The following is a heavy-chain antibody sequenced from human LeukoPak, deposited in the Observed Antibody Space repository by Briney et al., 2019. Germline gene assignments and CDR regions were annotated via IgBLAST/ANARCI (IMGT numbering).Heavy chain of an antibody. CDR3: ARDREYCSGGSCYGDWFDP. J-gene: IGHJ5*02. CDR1: GDSMSRSPHY. D-gene: IGHD2-15*01. Sequence: SETLSLTCTVSGDSMSRSPHYWSWIRQPPGKGLEWIGYIYYSGSTNYNPSLKSRVTISVDTSKNQFSLKLSSVTAADTAVYYCARDREYCSGGSCYGDWFDPWGQGTLVTVSS. V-gene: IGHV4-61*01. CDR2: IYYSGST.